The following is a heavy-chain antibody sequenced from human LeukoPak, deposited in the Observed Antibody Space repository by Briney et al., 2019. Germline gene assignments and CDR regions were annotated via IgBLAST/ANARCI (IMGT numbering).Heavy chain of an antibody. D-gene: IGHD3-10*01. V-gene: IGHV2-70*11. J-gene: IGHJ3*02. Sequence: SXXTLVNPTQILTLTCTFSGFSLRTRAMCVSWIRQPPGKALEWLPRIDWDDDKYYSTSLKTRLTISKDTSKNQVVLTMTNMDPVDTATYYCARIMVRGVTHAFDIWGQGTMVTVSS. CDR2: IDWDDDK. CDR3: ARIMVRGVTHAFDI. CDR1: GFSLRTRAMC.